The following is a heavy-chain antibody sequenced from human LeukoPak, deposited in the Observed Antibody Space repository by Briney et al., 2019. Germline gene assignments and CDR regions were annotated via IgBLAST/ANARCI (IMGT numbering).Heavy chain of an antibody. CDR2: IYTSGST. V-gene: IGHV4-61*02. D-gene: IGHD3-3*01. CDR1: GGSISSGSYY. CDR3: ARGRITIFGVVIAFDI. Sequence: PSETLSLTCTVSGGSISSGSYYWSWIRQPAGKGLEWIGRIYTSGSTNYNPSLKSRVTISVDTSKNQFSLKLSSVTAADTAVYYCARGRITIFGVVIAFDIWGQGTMVTVSS. J-gene: IGHJ3*02.